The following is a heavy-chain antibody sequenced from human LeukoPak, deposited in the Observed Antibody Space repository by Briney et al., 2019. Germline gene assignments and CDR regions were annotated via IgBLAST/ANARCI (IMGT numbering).Heavy chain of an antibody. CDR1: GGSISSGGYY. V-gene: IGHV4-31*03. CDR3: ARDARMLGGSATYYYGSGSYQLGFFDY. CDR2: IYYSGST. J-gene: IGHJ4*02. D-gene: IGHD3-10*01. Sequence: SQTLSLTCTVSGGSISSGGYYWSWIRQHPGKGLEWIGYIYYSGSTYYNPSLKSRVTISVDTSKNQFSLELSSVTAADTAVYYCARDARMLGGSATYYYGSGSYQLGFFDYWGQGTLVTVSS.